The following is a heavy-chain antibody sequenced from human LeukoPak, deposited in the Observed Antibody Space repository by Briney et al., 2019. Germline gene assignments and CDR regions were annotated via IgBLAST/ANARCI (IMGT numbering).Heavy chain of an antibody. D-gene: IGHD6-19*01. Sequence: GKSLRLSCAASGFSFSTYAMHWVRQAPGKGLEWVTIISFDGTKRYYADPVKGRFTISRDNSKNTLYLQMNSLRAEDTAVYYCARHAGGWLTQADYWGQGTLVTVSS. V-gene: IGHV3-30*14. J-gene: IGHJ4*02. CDR2: ISFDGTKR. CDR3: ARHAGGWLTQADY. CDR1: GFSFSTYA.